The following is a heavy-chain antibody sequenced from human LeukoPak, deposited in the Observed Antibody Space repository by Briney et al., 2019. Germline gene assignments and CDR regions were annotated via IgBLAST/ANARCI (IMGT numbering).Heavy chain of an antibody. D-gene: IGHD1-26*01. CDR1: GASISSYY. J-gene: IGHJ4*02. CDR3: ARSIYSGTSNFDY. Sequence: SETLSLTCTVSGASISSYYRSWIRQPPGKGLEWIGYIYYSGSTNYNPSLQSRVTISIDTSKNQFSLKLSSVTAADTAVYYCARSIYSGTSNFDYWGQGTLVTVSS. V-gene: IGHV4-59*01. CDR2: IYYSGST.